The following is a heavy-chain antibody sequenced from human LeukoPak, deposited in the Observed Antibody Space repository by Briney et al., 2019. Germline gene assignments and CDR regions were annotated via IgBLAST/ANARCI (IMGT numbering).Heavy chain of an antibody. CDR2: ISSNRGRT. V-gene: IGHV3-64*01. D-gene: IGHD6-19*01. CDR3: ARGDSSGWYAPFDH. Sequence: GGSLRLSCGASGFNFSSNAMHWVRQAPGKGLQYVSTISSNRGRTYYSNSVKGRFTISRDNSKNTLYLQMGSLTTEDMAVYYCARGDSSGWYAPFDHWGQGTLVTVSS. CDR1: GFNFSSNA. J-gene: IGHJ4*02.